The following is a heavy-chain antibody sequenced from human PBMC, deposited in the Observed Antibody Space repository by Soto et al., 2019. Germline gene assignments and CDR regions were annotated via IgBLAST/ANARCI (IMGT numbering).Heavy chain of an antibody. V-gene: IGHV3-30-3*01. Sequence: PGGSLRLSCAASGFTFSSYAMHWARQAPGKGLEWVAVISYDGSNKYYADSVKGRFTISRDNSKNTLYLQMNSLRAEDTAVYYCARAPYYYDSSGYYGAFDIWGQGTMVTVSS. CDR3: ARAPYYYDSSGYYGAFDI. J-gene: IGHJ3*02. CDR2: ISYDGSNK. CDR1: GFTFSSYA. D-gene: IGHD3-22*01.